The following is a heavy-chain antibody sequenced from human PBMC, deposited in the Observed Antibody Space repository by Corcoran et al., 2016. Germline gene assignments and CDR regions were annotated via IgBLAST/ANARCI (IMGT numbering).Heavy chain of an antibody. Sequence: EVQLVQSGAEVKKPGESLKISCKGSGYSFTSYWIGWVRQMPGKGLEWMGIIYPGDSDTRYSPSFQGQVTISADKSISTAYLQWSSLKASDTDMYYCARPVWTDPESEHWGFDYGGQGTLVTVSS. J-gene: IGHJ4*02. CDR2: IYPGDSDT. V-gene: IGHV5-51*01. CDR3: ARPVWTDPESEHWGFDY. D-gene: IGHD3-16*01. CDR1: GYSFTSYW.